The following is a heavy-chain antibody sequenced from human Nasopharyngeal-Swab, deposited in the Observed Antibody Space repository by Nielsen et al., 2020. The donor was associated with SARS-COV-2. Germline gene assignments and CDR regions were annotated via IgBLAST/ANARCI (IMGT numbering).Heavy chain of an antibody. Sequence: SVKVSCKASGGTFSSYASSWVRQAPGQGLEGMGGNIPILGIANYAQKFQGRVTITADKSTSTAYMELSSLRSEDTAVYYCASCRQVGANHHAFDIWGQGTMVTVSS. CDR3: ASCRQVGANHHAFDI. CDR2: NIPILGIA. J-gene: IGHJ3*02. CDR1: GGTFSSYA. V-gene: IGHV1-69*10. D-gene: IGHD1-26*01.